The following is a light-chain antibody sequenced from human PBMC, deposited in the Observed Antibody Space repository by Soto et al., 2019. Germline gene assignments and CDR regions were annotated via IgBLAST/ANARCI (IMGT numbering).Light chain of an antibody. CDR2: GAS. CDR3: QQYNNWPRT. CDR1: QSVHTN. J-gene: IGKJ1*01. V-gene: IGKV3D-15*01. Sequence: IAGTPSPAPLSVYPWAKAPLSCRASQSVHTNVAWYQQEPGQAPRLLIYGASTRATGIPARFSGSVSGTEFALTISSLQSEDFAVYYCQQYNNWPRTVGQGSKVDI.